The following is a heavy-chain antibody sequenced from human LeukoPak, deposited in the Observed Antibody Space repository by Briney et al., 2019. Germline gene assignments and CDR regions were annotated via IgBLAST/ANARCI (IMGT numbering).Heavy chain of an antibody. D-gene: IGHD6-19*01. V-gene: IGHV1-2*06. J-gene: IGHJ4*02. Sequence: ASVKVSCKASGYTFTGYYMFWLRQAPGQGLEWMGRINPDSGGTNYAQKLQGRVTMTRDTSITTAYMELSSLRSDDTAVYYCARDLPSPGISVAEDYWGQGTLVTVSS. CDR2: INPDSGGT. CDR3: ARDLPSPGISVAEDY. CDR1: GYTFTGYY.